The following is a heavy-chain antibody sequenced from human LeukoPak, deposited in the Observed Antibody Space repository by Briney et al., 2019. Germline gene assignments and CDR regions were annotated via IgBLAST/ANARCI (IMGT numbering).Heavy chain of an antibody. CDR2: INPNSGGT. CDR1: GYTFTGYY. V-gene: IGHV1-2*02. Sequence: GASVKVSCKASGYTFTGYYMHWVRQAPGQGLEWMGWINPNSGGTNYAQKFQGRVTMTRDTSISTAYMELSRLRSDGTAVYYCARDRVLLWFGEFASMDVWGKGTTVTVSS. D-gene: IGHD3-10*01. CDR3: ARDRVLLWFGEFASMDV. J-gene: IGHJ6*04.